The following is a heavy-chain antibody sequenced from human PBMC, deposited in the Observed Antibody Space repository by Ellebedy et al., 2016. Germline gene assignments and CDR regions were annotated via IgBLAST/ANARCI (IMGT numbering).Heavy chain of an antibody. CDR2: IYPGDSDT. J-gene: IGHJ6*03. Sequence: GGSLRLXXKGSGYSFTSYWIGWVRQMPGKGLEWMGIIYPGDSDTRYSPSFQGQVTISADKSISTAYLQWSSLKASDTAMYYCARWIVGATPYYYYYMDVWGKGTTVTVSS. D-gene: IGHD1-26*01. CDR3: ARWIVGATPYYYYYMDV. V-gene: IGHV5-51*01. CDR1: GYSFTSYW.